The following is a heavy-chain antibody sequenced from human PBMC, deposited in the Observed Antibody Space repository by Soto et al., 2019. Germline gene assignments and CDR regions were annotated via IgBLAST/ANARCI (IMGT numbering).Heavy chain of an antibody. CDR1: GFSFSSFS. J-gene: IGHJ3*02. CDR3: ARRYPYYYDSLDI. V-gene: IGHV3-7*05. D-gene: IGHD3-22*01. Sequence: GGSLRLSCAASGFSFSSFSMSWVRQAPGKGLEWVAYIKPGGSEKYYVDSVKGRFTISRDNAKNSLYLQMNSLRAEDTAVYYCARRYPYYYDSLDIWGQGTMVTVSS. CDR2: IKPGGSEK.